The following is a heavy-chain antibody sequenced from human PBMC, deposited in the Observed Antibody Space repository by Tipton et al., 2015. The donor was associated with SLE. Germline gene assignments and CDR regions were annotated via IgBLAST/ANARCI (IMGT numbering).Heavy chain of an antibody. Sequence: TLSLTCSVSGGSIGSGSYYWTWIRQPAGKGLEWIGHIFTTGSTNYNPSLKSRVSVSVDTSKNQFSLKLSSVTAADTAVYYCARAGGVEMATINYWGQGTLVTVSS. V-gene: IGHV4-61*09. CDR2: IFTTGST. CDR1: GGSIGSGSYY. J-gene: IGHJ4*02. CDR3: ARAGGVEMATINY. D-gene: IGHD5-24*01.